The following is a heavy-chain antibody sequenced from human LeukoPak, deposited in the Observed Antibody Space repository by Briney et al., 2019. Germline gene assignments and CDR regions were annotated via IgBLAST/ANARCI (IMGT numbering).Heavy chain of an antibody. D-gene: IGHD4-23*01. CDR3: ARDRDYGGNTAFDY. CDR2: IYYSGST. Sequence: SETLSLTCTVSGYSISSGTYYWTWIRQPPGKGLEWIGYIYYSGSTNYNPSLKSRVTISVDTSKNQFSLKLSSVTAADTAVYYCARDRDYGGNTAFDYWGQGTLVTVSS. V-gene: IGHV4-61*01. CDR1: GYSISSGTYY. J-gene: IGHJ4*02.